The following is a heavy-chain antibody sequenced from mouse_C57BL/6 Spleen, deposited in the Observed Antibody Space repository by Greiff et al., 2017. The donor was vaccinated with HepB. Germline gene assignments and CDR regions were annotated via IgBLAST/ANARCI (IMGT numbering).Heavy chain of an antibody. D-gene: IGHD3-3*01. CDR2: INPNNGGT. Sequence: EVKLQQSGPELVKPGASVKISCKASGYTFTDYYMNWVKQSHGKSLEWIGDINPNNGGTSYNQKFKGKATLTVDKSSSTAYMELRSLTSEDSAVYYCAREWDRDYWGQGTTLTVSS. V-gene: IGHV1-26*01. J-gene: IGHJ2*01. CDR1: GYTFTDYY. CDR3: AREWDRDY.